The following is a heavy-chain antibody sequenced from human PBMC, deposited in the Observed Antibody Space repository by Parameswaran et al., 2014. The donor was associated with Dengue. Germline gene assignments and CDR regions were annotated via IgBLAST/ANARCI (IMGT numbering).Heavy chain of an antibody. V-gene: IGHV1-2*04. Sequence: WVRQAPGQGLEWMGWINPNSGGTNYAQKFQGWVTMTRDTSISTAYMELSRLRSDDTAVYYCARWGRDSSSSSPDYYYYYGMDVWSQGTTVTVSS. D-gene: IGHD6-6*01. J-gene: IGHJ6*02. CDR2: INPNSGGT. CDR3: ARWGRDSSSSSPDYYYYYGMDV.